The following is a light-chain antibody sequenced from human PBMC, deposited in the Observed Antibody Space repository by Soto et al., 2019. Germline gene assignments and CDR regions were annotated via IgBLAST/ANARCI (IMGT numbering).Light chain of an antibody. V-gene: IGKV3-20*01. CDR3: QQYMPSVT. CDR2: GAS. CDR1: QSVDTTF. J-gene: IGKJ1*01. Sequence: EIVLTQSPGSLSLSPGQRATLSCRASQSVDTTFFAWYQKKPGQAPRLLIYGASKRATGIPDRFSGSGSGTDFTLIISRLEPEDFAVYYCQQYMPSVTFGQGTKVEIK.